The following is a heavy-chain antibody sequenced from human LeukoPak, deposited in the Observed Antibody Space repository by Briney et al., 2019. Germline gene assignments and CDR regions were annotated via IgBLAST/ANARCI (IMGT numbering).Heavy chain of an antibody. CDR1: GFTFSSYG. CDR2: IRYDGSNK. J-gene: IGHJ3*02. D-gene: IGHD3-3*01. CDR3: AKDGSGFWSGYYYWATHRTAFDI. V-gene: IGHV3-30*02. Sequence: GGSLRLSCAASGFTFSSYGMHWVRQAPGKGLEWVAFIRYDGSNKYYADSVKGRFTISRDNSKNTLYLQMNSLRAEDTAVYYSAKDGSGFWSGYYYWATHRTAFDIWGQGTMVTVSS.